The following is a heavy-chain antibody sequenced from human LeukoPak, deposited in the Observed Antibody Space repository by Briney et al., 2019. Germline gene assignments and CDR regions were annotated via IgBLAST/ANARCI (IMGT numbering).Heavy chain of an antibody. J-gene: IGHJ5*02. CDR3: ATGYYEPFAT. D-gene: IGHD2/OR15-2a*01. V-gene: IGHV4-59*01. Sequence: SETLSLTCNVSGASLSNYYWDWLRQPPGKGLEWIGYISDTGKTDSNPSLKSRVTISLDTSKNHFSLRLRSVTTADSAIYYCATGYYEPFATWVPGILVTVSS. CDR2: ISDTGKT. CDR1: GASLSNYY.